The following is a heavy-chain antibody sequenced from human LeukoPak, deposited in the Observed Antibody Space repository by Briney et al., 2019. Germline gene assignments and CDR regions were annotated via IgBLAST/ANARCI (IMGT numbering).Heavy chain of an antibody. J-gene: IGHJ6*02. CDR3: ARERAGRFYYYGMDV. D-gene: IGHD3-10*01. CDR1: GFTFSSYA. CDR2: IYSGGST. Sequence: GGSLRLSCATSGFTFSSYAMSWVRQAPGKGLEWVSVIYSGGSTYYADSVKGRFTISRDNSKNTLYLQMNSLRAEDTAVYYCARERAGRFYYYGMDVWGQGTTVTVSS. V-gene: IGHV3-66*01.